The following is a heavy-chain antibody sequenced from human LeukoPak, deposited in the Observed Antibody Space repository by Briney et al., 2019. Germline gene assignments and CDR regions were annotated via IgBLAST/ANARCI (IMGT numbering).Heavy chain of an antibody. CDR1: GFSLRSSE. Sequence: GGSLRLSCAASGFSLRSSEMNWVRQAPGKGPEWVAHINSADNVEYYTDSVRGRFTMSRDNAKDLLYLQMNSLRDEDTAVYYCARDTVNGPFVISLDLWGEGVLATASS. J-gene: IGHJ5*02. CDR2: INSADNVE. V-gene: IGHV3-48*03. CDR3: ARDTVNGPFVISLDL. D-gene: IGHD2-8*01.